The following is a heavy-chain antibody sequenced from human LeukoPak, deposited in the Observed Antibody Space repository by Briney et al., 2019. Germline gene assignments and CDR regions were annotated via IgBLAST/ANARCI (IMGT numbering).Heavy chain of an antibody. V-gene: IGHV3-20*04. CDR3: AGGRREYYFDY. Sequence: GGSLRLSCAASGFTFDDYGMSWIRQAPGKGLEWVSGINWNGGSTGYADSVKGRFTISRDNAKNSLYLQMNSLRAEDTALYYCAGGRREYYFDYWGQGTLVTVSS. CDR1: GFTFDDYG. CDR2: INWNGGST. D-gene: IGHD3-16*01. J-gene: IGHJ4*02.